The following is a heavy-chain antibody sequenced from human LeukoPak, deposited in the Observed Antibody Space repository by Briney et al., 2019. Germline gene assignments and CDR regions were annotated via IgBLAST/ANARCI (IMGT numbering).Heavy chain of an antibody. Sequence: ASVKVSCKASGYTFTGYYMHWVRQAPGQGLEWMGWINPNTGGTNYAQKFQGRVTVTSDTSISTAYMELSRLRSDDTAVYYCARDYCSGGSCYSGVDYWGQGTLVTVSS. D-gene: IGHD2-15*01. CDR1: GYTFTGYY. J-gene: IGHJ4*02. V-gene: IGHV1-2*02. CDR2: INPNTGGT. CDR3: ARDYCSGGSCYSGVDY.